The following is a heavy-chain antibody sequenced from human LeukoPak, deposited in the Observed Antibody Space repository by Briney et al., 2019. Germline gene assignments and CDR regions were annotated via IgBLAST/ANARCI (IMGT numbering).Heavy chain of an antibody. D-gene: IGHD6-19*01. Sequence: GGSLRLSCAASGFTFSSYAMSWVRQAPGKGLEWVSAISGSGGSTYYADSVKGRFTISRDNSKNTLYLEMNSLRAEDRAVYYCAKGGVYSSGWYSDYWGQGTLVTVSS. CDR2: ISGSGGST. CDR1: GFTFSSYA. V-gene: IGHV3-23*01. J-gene: IGHJ4*02. CDR3: AKGGVYSSGWYSDY.